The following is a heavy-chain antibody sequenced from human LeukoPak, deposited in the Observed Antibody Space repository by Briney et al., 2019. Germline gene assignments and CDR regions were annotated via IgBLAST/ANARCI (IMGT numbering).Heavy chain of an antibody. CDR2: IYTSGST. CDR3: ARAPLYYYDMDV. V-gene: IGHV4-61*02. Sequence: SETLSLTCTVSGGSISSGSYYWSWIRQPAGKGLEWIGRIYTSGSTNYNPSLKSRVTISVDTSKNQFSLKLSSVTAADTAVYYCARAPLYYYDMDVWGKGTTVTVSS. CDR1: GGSISSGSYY. J-gene: IGHJ6*03.